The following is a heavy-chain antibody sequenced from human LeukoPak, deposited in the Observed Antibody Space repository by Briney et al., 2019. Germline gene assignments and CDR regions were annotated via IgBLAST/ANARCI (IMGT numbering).Heavy chain of an antibody. CDR2: ISSSSSYI. CDR1: GFTFSSYS. CDR3: ARDEDDSSGYFRGSDY. D-gene: IGHD3-22*01. J-gene: IGHJ4*02. V-gene: IGHV3-21*01. Sequence: PGGSLRLSCAASGFTFSSYSMNWVRQAPGKGLEWVSSISSSSSYIYYADSVKGRFTISRDNAKNSLYLQMNSLGAEDTAVYYCARDEDDSSGYFRGSDYWGQGTLVTVSS.